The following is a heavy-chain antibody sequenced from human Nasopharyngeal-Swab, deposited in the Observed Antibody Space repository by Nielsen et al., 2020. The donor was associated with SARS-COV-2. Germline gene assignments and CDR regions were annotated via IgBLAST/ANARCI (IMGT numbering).Heavy chain of an antibody. CDR3: TTGAPTGTFFDY. V-gene: IGHV3-15*01. CDR2: IKRNVDGGTR. J-gene: IGHJ4*02. CDR1: GFTFTTYS. D-gene: IGHD6-13*01. Sequence: GGSLRLSCSVSGFTFTTYSMGWVRQAPGKGLEWVGRIKRNVDGGTRDYAAPVKGRFTISRDDSKTTTYLQMDSLKTEDTALYYCTTGAPTGTFFDYWGQGTPVTVSS.